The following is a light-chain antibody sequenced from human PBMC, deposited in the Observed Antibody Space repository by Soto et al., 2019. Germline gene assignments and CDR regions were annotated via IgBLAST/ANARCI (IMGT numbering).Light chain of an antibody. V-gene: IGLV1-40*01. CDR1: ISNIGAGYD. CDR3: QSYDISLRCFHV. J-gene: IGLJ1*01. CDR2: GNS. Sequence: QSVLTQPPSVSGAPGQRVTISRTGSISNIGAGYDVHWYQQLPGTVPKVLIYGNSNRPSGVPDRFSGSKSGTSASLAITGLQAEDEADYYCQSYDISLRCFHVFGTGTKVTVL.